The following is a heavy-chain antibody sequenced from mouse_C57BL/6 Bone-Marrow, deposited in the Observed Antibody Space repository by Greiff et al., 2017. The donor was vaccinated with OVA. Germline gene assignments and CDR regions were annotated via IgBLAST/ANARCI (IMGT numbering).Heavy chain of an antibody. CDR2: IRSKSNNYAT. D-gene: IGHD1-1*01. CDR1: GFSFTTYA. Sequence: EVKLMESGGGLVQPKGSLTLSCAASGFSFTTYAMNWVRQPPGKGLEWVARIRSKSNNYATYYADSVKDRFTISRDDSESMLYLQMNNVKTEDTAMYYCVRDYCGRPAWFAYGGQGTLVTVSA. V-gene: IGHV10-1*01. J-gene: IGHJ3*01. CDR3: VRDYCGRPAWFAY.